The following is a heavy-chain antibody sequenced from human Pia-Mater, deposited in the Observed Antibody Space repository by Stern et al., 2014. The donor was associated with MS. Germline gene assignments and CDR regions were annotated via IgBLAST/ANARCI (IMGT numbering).Heavy chain of an antibody. V-gene: IGHV1-69*01. CDR1: GGNFSKFP. CDR2: RFPVFGTP. J-gene: IGHJ4*02. D-gene: IGHD6-13*01. CDR3: ALSSETSDRWYSLGYAL. Sequence: QVQLVQSGAEVTKPGSWVKVSCKGSGGNFSKFPSSWVRQAPGQGIEWMGGRFPVFGTPTYAQEFRGRVTITADVSTSTVYMELSSLRSDDTAVYYCALSSETSDRWYSLGYALWGQGTLVTVSS.